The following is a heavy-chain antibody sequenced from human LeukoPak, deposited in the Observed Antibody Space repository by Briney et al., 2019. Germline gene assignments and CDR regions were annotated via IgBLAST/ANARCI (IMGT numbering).Heavy chain of an antibody. CDR3: ARSLANFPPGDY. D-gene: IGHD1-1*01. V-gene: IGHV4-34*01. J-gene: IGHJ4*02. CDR1: GASFSDYN. CDR2: INHSGST. Sequence: SETLSLTCAVYGASFSDYNWNWIRQPPGRGLEWIGEINHSGSTNYNPSLKSRVTISVDTSKKQFSLKVNSVTAADTAVYFCARSLANFPPGDYWGQGSLVTVSS.